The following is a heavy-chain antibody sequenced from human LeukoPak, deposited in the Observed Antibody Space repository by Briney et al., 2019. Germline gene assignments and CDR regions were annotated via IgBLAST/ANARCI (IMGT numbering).Heavy chain of an antibody. Sequence: ASVKVSCKASGYTFTSYYMHWVRQAPGQGLEWMGWINPNSGGTNYAQKFQGRVTMTRDTSISTAYMELSRLRSDDTAVYYCARDYVWGSYRYYYYYYMDVWGKGTTVTVSS. V-gene: IGHV1-2*02. J-gene: IGHJ6*03. CDR1: GYTFTSYY. D-gene: IGHD3-16*02. CDR3: ARDYVWGSYRYYYYYYMDV. CDR2: INPNSGGT.